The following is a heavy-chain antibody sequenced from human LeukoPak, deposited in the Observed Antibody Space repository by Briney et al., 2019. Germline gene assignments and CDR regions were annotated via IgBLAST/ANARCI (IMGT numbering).Heavy chain of an antibody. Sequence: GGSLRLSCAASGFTFSSYSMNWVRQAPGKGLEWVSYISSSSSTIYYADSVKARFTISRDNAKNSLYLQMNSLRAEDTAVYYCARDGDTPIEIVGATDLGYWGQGTLVTVSS. CDR1: GFTFSSYS. CDR2: ISSSSSTI. V-gene: IGHV3-48*04. J-gene: IGHJ4*02. CDR3: ARDGDTPIEIVGATDLGY. D-gene: IGHD1-26*01.